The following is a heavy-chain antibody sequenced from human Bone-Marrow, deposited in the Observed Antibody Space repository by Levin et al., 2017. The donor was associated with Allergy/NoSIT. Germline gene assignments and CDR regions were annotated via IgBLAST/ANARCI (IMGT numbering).Heavy chain of an antibody. Sequence: SQTLSLTCTVSGGSISGYFWSWIRPSPGKGREWIGNIRYSGSTNYNPSLKSRVTLLIDTSENQFYLRLTSVTAADTAIYYCARIPDISGWPFDYWGQGTLVTVSS. CDR2: IRYSGST. J-gene: IGHJ4*02. CDR1: GGSISGYF. CDR3: ARIPDISGWPFDY. V-gene: IGHV4-59*01. D-gene: IGHD6-19*01.